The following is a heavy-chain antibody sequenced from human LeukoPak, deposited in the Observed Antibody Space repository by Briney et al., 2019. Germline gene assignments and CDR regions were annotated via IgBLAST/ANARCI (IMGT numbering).Heavy chain of an antibody. CDR2: ISMNVQTT. CDR3: VREGLERRTNFDY. CDR1: GYTFTSHV. V-gene: IGHV3-64D*06. Sequence: GGSLRLSCSASGYTFTSHVMHWVRQAPGKGLQYVSGISMNVQTTYYAGSVKGRFTISRDSSKNTVYLQMNSLTAEDTAVYYCVREGLERRTNFDYWGQGTLVSVS. D-gene: IGHD1-1*01. J-gene: IGHJ4*02.